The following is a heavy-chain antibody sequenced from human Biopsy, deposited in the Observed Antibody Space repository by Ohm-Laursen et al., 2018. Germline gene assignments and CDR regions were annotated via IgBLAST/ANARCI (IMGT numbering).Heavy chain of an antibody. CDR1: GYTFTGQY. V-gene: IGHV1-2*02. CDR3: AKGQDLRGGAEYFQH. Sequence: GSSVKVSCKSSGYTFTGQYLHWVRQVPGQGLGWMGWISPHSGTTKFAQGFQGRVTMTRDTSITTAYMELRRLRSDDTAVYYCAKGQDLRGGAEYFQHWGQGALVTVSS. CDR2: ISPHSGTT. D-gene: IGHD2-15*01. J-gene: IGHJ1*01.